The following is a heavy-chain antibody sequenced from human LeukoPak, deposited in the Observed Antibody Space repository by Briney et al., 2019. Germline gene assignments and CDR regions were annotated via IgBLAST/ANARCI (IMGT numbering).Heavy chain of an antibody. CDR1: GFPFTLYN. CDR2: ISSSTNTI. D-gene: IGHD4-17*01. V-gene: IGHV3-48*04. J-gene: IGHJ4*02. Sequence: GGSLRLSCEVSGFPFTLYNMNWVRQAPGKGLEWLSYISSSTNTIYYADSVKGRFTISRDNAKNSLYLQMNGLGAEDTAVYYCARAPTDDYGDYAFDYWGQGTLVTVSS. CDR3: ARAPTDDYGDYAFDY.